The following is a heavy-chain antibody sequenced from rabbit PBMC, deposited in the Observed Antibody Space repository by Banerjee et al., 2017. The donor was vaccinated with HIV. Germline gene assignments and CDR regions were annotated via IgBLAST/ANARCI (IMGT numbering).Heavy chain of an antibody. V-gene: IGHV1S40*01. CDR3: ARGGIFYTGSIYLSPYFNL. J-gene: IGHJ4*01. D-gene: IGHD8-1*01. CDR2: IYTNSDKT. Sequence: QSLEESGGDLVKPGASLTLTCTASGFSFSSSYYMCWVRQAPGKGLELIACIYTNSDKTYYASWAKGRFTISRTSSTTVTLQVTSLTAADTATYFCARGGIFYTGSIYLSPYFNLWGPGTLVTVS. CDR1: GFSFSSSYY.